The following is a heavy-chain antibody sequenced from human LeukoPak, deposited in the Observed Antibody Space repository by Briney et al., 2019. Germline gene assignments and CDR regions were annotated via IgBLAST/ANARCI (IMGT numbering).Heavy chain of an antibody. CDR3: ARAIIVVVPAVNWFDP. CDR1: GGSISSSSYY. CDR2: IYYSGST. J-gene: IGHJ5*02. V-gene: IGHV4-39*01. D-gene: IGHD2-2*01. Sequence: SETLSLTCTVSGGSISSSSYYWGWIRQPPGKGLEWIGSIYYSGSTYYNPSLKSRVTISVDTSKNQFSLKLSSVTAADTAVYYCARAIIVVVPAVNWFDPWGQGTLVTVSS.